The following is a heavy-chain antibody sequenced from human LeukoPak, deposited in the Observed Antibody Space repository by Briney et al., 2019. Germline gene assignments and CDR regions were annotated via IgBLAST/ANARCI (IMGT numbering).Heavy chain of an antibody. CDR1: GYTFTSYG. CDR2: ISAYNGNT. D-gene: IGHD2-15*01. J-gene: IGHJ5*02. CDR3: ARAPIGSGGSCYSVDP. V-gene: IGHV1-18*01. Sequence: ASAKVSCKASGYTFTSYGISWVRQAPGQGLEWMGWISAYNGNTNYAQKLQGRVTMTTDTSTSTAYMELRSLRSDDTAVYYCARAPIGSGGSCYSVDPWGQGTLVTVSS.